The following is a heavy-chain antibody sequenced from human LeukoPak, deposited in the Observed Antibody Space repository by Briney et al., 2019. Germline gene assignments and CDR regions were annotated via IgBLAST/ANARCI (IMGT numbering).Heavy chain of an antibody. Sequence: PSETLSLTCTVSGGSISSRPYYWGWVRQPPGKGLEWIGTISYSGTTYYSPSLKSRVTISLDTSKNQFSLKLSSVTAADTAIYYCARDFSSSSTVYYYYYMDVWGKGTTVTVSS. D-gene: IGHD6-6*01. V-gene: IGHV4-39*07. CDR3: ARDFSSSSTVYYYYYMDV. CDR2: ISYSGTT. J-gene: IGHJ6*03. CDR1: GGSISSRPYY.